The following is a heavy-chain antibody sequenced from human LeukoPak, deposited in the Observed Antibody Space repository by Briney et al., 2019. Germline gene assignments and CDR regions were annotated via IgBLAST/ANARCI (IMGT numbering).Heavy chain of an antibody. Sequence: GGSLRLSCAASGFTFSSYGMHWVRQAPGKGLEWVAVIWYDGSNKYYADSVKGRFTISRDNSKNTLYLQMNSLRAEDTAVYYCARDKSSAKLDRIAAPSSPYYYGMDVWGQGTTVTVSS. V-gene: IGHV3-33*01. D-gene: IGHD6-6*01. CDR1: GFTFSSYG. CDR2: IWYDGSNK. CDR3: ARDKSSAKLDRIAAPSSPYYYGMDV. J-gene: IGHJ6*02.